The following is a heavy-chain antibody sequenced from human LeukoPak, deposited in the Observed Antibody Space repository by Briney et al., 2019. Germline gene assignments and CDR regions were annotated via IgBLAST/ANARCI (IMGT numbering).Heavy chain of an antibody. D-gene: IGHD5-24*01. CDR1: GGSISSYY. CDR3: AGRRDGYNYGDYFDY. J-gene: IGHJ4*02. Sequence: PSETLSLTCTVSGGSISSYYWSWLRQPPGKGLEWIGDIYYSGSTNYNPSLKSRVTISVDTSKNQFSLKLSSVTAADTAVYYCAGRRDGYNYGDYFDYWGQGTLVTVSS. CDR2: IYYSGST. V-gene: IGHV4-59*01.